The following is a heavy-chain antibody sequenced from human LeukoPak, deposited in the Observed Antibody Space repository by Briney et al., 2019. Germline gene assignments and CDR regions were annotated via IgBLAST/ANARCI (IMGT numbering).Heavy chain of an antibody. CDR2: IYYSGST. CDR3: ARGARAGYNLEPFDY. J-gene: IGHJ4*02. Sequence: SETLSLTCTVSGGSMSSYYWSWIRQPPGKGLEWIGYIYYSGSTKYNPSLKSRVTISVDTSKNQLSLKLSSVTAADTAVYCARGARAGYNLEPFDYWGQGTLVTVSS. CDR1: GGSMSSYY. V-gene: IGHV4-59*08. D-gene: IGHD5-24*01.